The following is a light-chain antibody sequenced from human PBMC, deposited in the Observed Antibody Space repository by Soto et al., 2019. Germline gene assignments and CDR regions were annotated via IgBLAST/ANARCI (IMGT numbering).Light chain of an antibody. J-gene: IGKJ2*01. CDR2: AAS. Sequence: DIQLTQSPSFLSASVGDRVTSTCRASQGISSYLAWYQQKPGKAPKLLIYAASTLQSGVRSRFSGSGSGTEFTLTISSLQPEDFATYYCQQLNSYPSFGQGTKLEIK. CDR1: QGISSY. CDR3: QQLNSYPS. V-gene: IGKV1-9*01.